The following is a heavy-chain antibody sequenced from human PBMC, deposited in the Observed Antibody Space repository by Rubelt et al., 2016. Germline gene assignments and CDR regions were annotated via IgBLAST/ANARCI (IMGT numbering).Heavy chain of an antibody. CDR3: ARSPRYDFEDNWFDP. CDR1: GGTFSSYA. CDR2: IIPILGIA. D-gene: IGHD3-3*01. Sequence: QVQLVQSGAEVKKPGSSVKVSCKASGGTFSSYAISWVRQAPGQGLEWMGRIIPILGIANYAQKVQGRGTITADKSTSTAYMELSSLRSEDTAVYYCARSPRYDFEDNWFDPWGQGTLATVSS. V-gene: IGHV1-69*04. J-gene: IGHJ5*02.